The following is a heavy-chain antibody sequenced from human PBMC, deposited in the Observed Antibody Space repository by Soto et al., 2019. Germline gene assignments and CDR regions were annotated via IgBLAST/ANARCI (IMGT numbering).Heavy chain of an antibody. CDR1: GFTFISYA. V-gene: IGHV3-23*01. D-gene: IGHD2-15*01. CDR3: AKDTGLLRFDY. CDR2: ISGSGGST. J-gene: IGHJ4*02. Sequence: GGSLRLSCAASGFTFISYAMSWFRQAPGKGLEWVSAISGSGGSTYYADSVKGRFTISRDNSKNTLYLQMNSLGAEDTAVYYCAKDTGLLRFDYWGQGTLVTVSS.